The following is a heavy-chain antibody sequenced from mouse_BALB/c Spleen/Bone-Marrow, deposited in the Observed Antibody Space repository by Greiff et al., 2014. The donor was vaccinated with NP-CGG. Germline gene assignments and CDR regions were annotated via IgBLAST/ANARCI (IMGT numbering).Heavy chain of an antibody. CDR1: GYTFTSYY. J-gene: IGHJ2*01. V-gene: IGHV1S81*02. Sequence: VQLQQSGAELVKPGASVKLSCKASGYTFTSYYMYWVKQRPGQGLEWIGEINPSNGGTNFNEKFKSKATLTVDKSSSTAYMQLSSLTSEDSAVYYCTRWYYGNYFDYWGQGTTLTVPS. D-gene: IGHD2-1*01. CDR2: INPSNGGT. CDR3: TRWYYGNYFDY.